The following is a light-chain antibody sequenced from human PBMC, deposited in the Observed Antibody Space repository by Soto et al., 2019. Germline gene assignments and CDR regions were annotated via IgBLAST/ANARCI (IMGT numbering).Light chain of an antibody. V-gene: IGLV2-14*01. CDR1: SRDVGGSNS. CDR3: SSLTVTNLIL. Sequence: QSALTQPASVSGSPGQSITISCTGTSRDVGGSNSVSWYQHHPGKAPKLMIFEVSHRPSGVSNRFSGSKSDNTASLTISGLQGEDEADYYCSSLTVTNLILFGGGTKVTVL. J-gene: IGLJ2*01. CDR2: EVS.